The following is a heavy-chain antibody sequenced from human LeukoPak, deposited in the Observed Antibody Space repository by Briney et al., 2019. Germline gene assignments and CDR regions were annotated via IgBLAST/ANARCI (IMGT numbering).Heavy chain of an antibody. V-gene: IGHV3-23*01. CDR2: ISGPGVTT. CDR3: ARDWLEFDN. J-gene: IGHJ4*02. Sequence: GGSLRLSCAASDLTFSTYGMSWVRQAPGKGLEWVSSISGPGVTTHYADSVKGRFTISRDNSKNTLYLQMNSLRAEDTAVYYCARDWLEFDNWGQGTLVTVSS. D-gene: IGHD6-19*01. CDR1: DLTFSTYG.